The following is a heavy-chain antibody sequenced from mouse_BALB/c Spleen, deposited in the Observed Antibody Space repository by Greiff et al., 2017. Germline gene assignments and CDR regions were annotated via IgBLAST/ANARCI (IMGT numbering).Heavy chain of an antibody. D-gene: IGHD1-2*01. CDR3: ARTTAHYFDY. CDR1: GYTFTDYW. J-gene: IGHJ2*01. Sequence: QVQLQQSGAELVMPGASVKMSCKASGYTFTDYWMHWVKQRPGQGLEWIGAIDTSDSYTSYNQKFKGKATLTVDESSSTAYMQLSSLTSEDSAVYYCARTTAHYFDYWGQGTTLTVSS. V-gene: IGHV1-69*01. CDR2: IDTSDSYT.